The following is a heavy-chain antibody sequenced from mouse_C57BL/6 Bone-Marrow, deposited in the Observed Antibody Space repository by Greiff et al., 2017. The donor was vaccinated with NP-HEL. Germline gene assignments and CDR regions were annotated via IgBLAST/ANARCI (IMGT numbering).Heavy chain of an antibody. Sequence: VQLQQSGPGLVQPAQSLYMTCTVSGFSLTSYGVHWVSQSPGEGLEWLGGIGSGGSTDYNAAFISRLSISKDNSKSQVFFKMNSLQADDTAIYYCATQLLRWGYWYFDVWGTGTTVTVSS. D-gene: IGHD1-1*01. J-gene: IGHJ1*03. CDR1: GFSLTSYG. V-gene: IGHV2-2*01. CDR3: ATQLLRWGYWYFDV. CDR2: IGSGGST.